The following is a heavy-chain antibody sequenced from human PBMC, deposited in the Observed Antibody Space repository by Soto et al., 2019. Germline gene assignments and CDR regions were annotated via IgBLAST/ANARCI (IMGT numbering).Heavy chain of an antibody. CDR2: ISYDGSNE. CDR1: GFTFSDYG. J-gene: IGHJ3*02. D-gene: IGHD3-16*01. Sequence: QVQLVESGGGVVQPGRSLRLSCAASGFTFSDYGMHWVRQAPGKGLEWVAVISYDGSNEFYVDSVKGRFTIYRDNSKNTLYLQMNSLRGDDTAVYYCAKNLGRTNSFLRLSFDIWGQGTMVTVSS. CDR3: AKNLGRTNSFLRLSFDI. V-gene: IGHV3-30*18.